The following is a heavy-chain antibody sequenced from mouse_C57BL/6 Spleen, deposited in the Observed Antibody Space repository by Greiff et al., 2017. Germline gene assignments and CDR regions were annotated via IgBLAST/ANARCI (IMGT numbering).Heavy chain of an antibody. Sequence: QVQLQQPGAELVKPGASVKVSCKASGYTFTSYWMHWVKQRPGQGLEWIGRIHPSDSDTNYNQKFKGKATLTVDKSSSTAYMQLSSLTSEDSAVYDCAISTAQAWFAYWGQGTLVTVSA. J-gene: IGHJ3*01. CDR2: IHPSDSDT. D-gene: IGHD3-2*02. CDR3: AISTAQAWFAY. V-gene: IGHV1-74*01. CDR1: GYTFTSYW.